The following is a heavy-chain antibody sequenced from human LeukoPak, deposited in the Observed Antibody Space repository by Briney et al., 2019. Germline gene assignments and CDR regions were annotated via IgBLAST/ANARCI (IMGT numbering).Heavy chain of an antibody. CDR2: ISSSSSYI. Sequence: GGSLRLSCAASAFSFSDYSMNWVRQAPGKGLEWVSSISSSSSYIYYADSVKGRFTISRDNAKNSLYLQMNSLRAEDTAVYYCARGKYYYDSSGYSGFDYWGQGTLVTVSS. CDR1: AFSFSDYS. D-gene: IGHD3-22*01. J-gene: IGHJ4*02. V-gene: IGHV3-21*01. CDR3: ARGKYYYDSSGYSGFDY.